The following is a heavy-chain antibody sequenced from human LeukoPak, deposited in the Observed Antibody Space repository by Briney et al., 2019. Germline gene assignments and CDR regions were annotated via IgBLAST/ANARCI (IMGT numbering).Heavy chain of an antibody. Sequence: SETLSLTCTVSGGSISRGGYYWSWIRQPPGKGLEWIGYMFHSGSTYYNPSLKSRVTTYYNPSLKSRVSISGDRSKNQFSLKLSSVTAADTAVYYCARQYYGDYGGGWFDPWGQGTLVTVSS. CDR3: ARQYYGDYGGGWFDP. D-gene: IGHD4-17*01. J-gene: IGHJ5*02. V-gene: IGHV4-30-2*01. CDR2: MFHSGST. CDR1: GGSISRGGYY.